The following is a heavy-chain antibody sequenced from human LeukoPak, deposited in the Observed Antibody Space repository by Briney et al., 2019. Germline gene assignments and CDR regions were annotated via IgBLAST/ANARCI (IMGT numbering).Heavy chain of an antibody. V-gene: IGHV3-33*01. CDR2: IRFDGTKE. CDR3: ARDWKSSCFDY. CDR1: GFSFSKFG. D-gene: IGHD1-1*01. Sequence: GRSLRLSCAASGFSFSKFGMHWVRQAPGKGLEWVALIRFDGTKENYADSVKGRFTISRDISNNTLYLQMNSLRAEDTAVYYCARDWKSSCFDYWGQGALVTVSS. J-gene: IGHJ4*02.